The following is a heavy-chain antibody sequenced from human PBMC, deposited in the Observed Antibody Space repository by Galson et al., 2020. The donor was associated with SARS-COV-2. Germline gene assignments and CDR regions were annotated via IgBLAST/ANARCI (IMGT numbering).Heavy chain of an antibody. D-gene: IGHD3-10*01. CDR1: GYTFTGYY. J-gene: IGHJ5*02. CDR2: INPNSGGT. V-gene: IGHV1-2*02. Sequence: ASVKVSCQASGYTFTGYYMHWVRQAPGQGLEWMGWINPNSGGTNYAQKLQGRVTMTRDTSISTAYMELSRLRSDDTAVYYCVRDNYSDLIVVAFGITPVYWFDPWGQGTLVTVSS. CDR3: VRDNYSDLIVVAFGITPVYWFDP.